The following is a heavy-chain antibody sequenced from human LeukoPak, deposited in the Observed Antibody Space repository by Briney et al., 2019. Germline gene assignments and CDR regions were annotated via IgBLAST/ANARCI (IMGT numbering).Heavy chain of an antibody. Sequence: PGGSLRLSCAASGFTVSRNYMSWVRQAPGEGLEWGSVIYSGGSTYYADSVKVRFTISRDNAKNSLYLQMNSLRAEDTAVYYCARGVYYYDIDYWGQGTLVTVSS. CDR2: IYSGGST. J-gene: IGHJ4*02. CDR3: ARGVYYYDIDY. CDR1: GFTVSRNY. V-gene: IGHV3-66*01. D-gene: IGHD3-22*01.